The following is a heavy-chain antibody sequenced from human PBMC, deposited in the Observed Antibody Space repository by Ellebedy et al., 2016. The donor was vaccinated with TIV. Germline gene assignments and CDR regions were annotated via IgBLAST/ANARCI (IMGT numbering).Heavy chain of an antibody. V-gene: IGHV4-59*01. Sequence: GSLRLSCTVSGGSISSYYWTWIRQPPGKGLEWIGYIYYSGSPMYNPSLKRRVTISVDTSKNQFSLKLSSVTAADTAVYYCARVTTSSFSSYYYGMDVWGQGTTVTVSS. CDR3: ARVTTSSFSSYYYGMDV. J-gene: IGHJ6*02. CDR1: GGSISSYY. CDR2: IYYSGSP. D-gene: IGHD4-17*01.